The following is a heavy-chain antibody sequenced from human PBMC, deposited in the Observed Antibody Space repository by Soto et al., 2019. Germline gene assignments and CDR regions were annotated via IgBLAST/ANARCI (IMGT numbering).Heavy chain of an antibody. Sequence: QVQLVQSGAEVKKPGSSVKVSCKASGGTFSSYAISWVRQAPGQGLEWMGGIIPIFGTATYAQKFQGRVTITADESTSTAYMELSSLRSEDTAVYYCARDLEIVATTGQGYWGQGTLVTVSS. V-gene: IGHV1-69*01. CDR1: GGTFSSYA. D-gene: IGHD5-12*01. CDR2: IIPIFGTA. J-gene: IGHJ4*02. CDR3: ARDLEIVATTGQGY.